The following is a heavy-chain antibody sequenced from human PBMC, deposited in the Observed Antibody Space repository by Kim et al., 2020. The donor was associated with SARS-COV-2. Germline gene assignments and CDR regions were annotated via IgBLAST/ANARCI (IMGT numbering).Heavy chain of an antibody. V-gene: IGHV3-23*01. J-gene: IGHJ4*02. CDR2: ISGSGGST. CDR1: GFTFSSYA. Sequence: GGSLRLSCAASGFTFSSYAMSWVRQAPGKGLEWVSAISGSGGSTYYADSVKGRFTISRDNSKNTLYLQMNSLRAEDTAVYYCARGGYYYDSSGYRLGYYFDYWGQGTLVTVSS. D-gene: IGHD3-22*01. CDR3: ARGGYYYDSSGYRLGYYFDY.